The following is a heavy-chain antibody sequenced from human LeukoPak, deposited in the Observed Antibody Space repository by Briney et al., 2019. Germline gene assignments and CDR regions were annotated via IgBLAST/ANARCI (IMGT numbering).Heavy chain of an antibody. CDR2: INHSGST. D-gene: IGHD6-19*01. CDR3: ARGDDSSGWYDWSYFDY. V-gene: IGHV4-39*07. CDR1: GGSISSSSYY. J-gene: IGHJ4*02. Sequence: SETLSLTCTVSGGSISSSSYYWGWIRQPPGKGLEWIGEINHSGSTNYNPSLKSRVTISVDTSKNQFSLKLSSVTAADTAVYYCARGDDSSGWYDWSYFDYWGQGTLVTVSS.